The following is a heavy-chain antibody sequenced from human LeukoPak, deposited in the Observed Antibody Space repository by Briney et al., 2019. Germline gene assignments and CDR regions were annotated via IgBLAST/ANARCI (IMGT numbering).Heavy chain of an antibody. CDR1: GGSISSGSYY. CDR2: IYYSGST. J-gene: IGHJ6*03. CDR3: ARGAHTVVTVYYYYYMDV. Sequence: SETLSLTCTVSGGSISSGSYYWSWIRQPPGKGLEWIGYIYYSGSTNYNPSLKSRVTISVDTSKNQFSLKLSSVTAADTAVYYCARGAHTVVTVYYYYYMDVWGKGTTVTISS. D-gene: IGHD4-23*01. V-gene: IGHV4-61*01.